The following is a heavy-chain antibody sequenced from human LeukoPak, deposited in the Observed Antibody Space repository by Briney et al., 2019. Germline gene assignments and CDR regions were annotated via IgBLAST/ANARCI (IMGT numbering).Heavy chain of an antibody. D-gene: IGHD2-15*01. CDR2: ISHDSGVR. CDR3: VRDNPRCCGVVPANIDDY. J-gene: IGHJ4*02. Sequence: GGSLRLSCEASGFIFSRDSMNWVRQAPGKGLEWISYISHDSGVRYYADSVRGRFTISRDNAKNSLHLQMHSLRAEDTAVYYCVRDNPRCCGVVPANIDDYWGQGTLVTVSS. CDR1: GFIFSRDS. V-gene: IGHV3-48*01.